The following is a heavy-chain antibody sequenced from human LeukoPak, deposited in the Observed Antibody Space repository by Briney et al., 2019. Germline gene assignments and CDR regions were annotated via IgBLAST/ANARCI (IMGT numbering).Heavy chain of an antibody. J-gene: IGHJ4*02. Sequence: SETLSLTCTVSGGSISSSSYYWGWIRQPPGKGLEWIGTIYYSGSTYYNPSLKSRVTISVDTSKNQFSLKLSSVTAADTAVYYCATHVAGTIDYWGQGTLVTVSS. CDR2: IYYSGST. V-gene: IGHV4-39*07. D-gene: IGHD6-19*01. CDR1: GGSISSSSYY. CDR3: ATHVAGTIDY.